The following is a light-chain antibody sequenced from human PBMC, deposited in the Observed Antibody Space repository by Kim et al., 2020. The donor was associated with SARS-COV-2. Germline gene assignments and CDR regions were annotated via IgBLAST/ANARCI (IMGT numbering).Light chain of an antibody. CDR2: GKN. CDR1: SLRSYY. CDR3: NSRDSSGNHLV. Sequence: SSELTQDPAVSVALGQTVRITCQGDSLRSYYASWYQHKPGQAPVLVIYGKNNRPSWIPSRFSGSRSGNTASLTITGAQAEDEASYYCNSRDSSGNHLVFG. V-gene: IGLV3-19*01. J-gene: IGLJ3*02.